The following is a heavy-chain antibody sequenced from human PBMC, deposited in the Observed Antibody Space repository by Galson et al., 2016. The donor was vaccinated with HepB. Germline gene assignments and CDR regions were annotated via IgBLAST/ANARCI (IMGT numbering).Heavy chain of an antibody. CDR3: ATGIVVAGKYYYYYMDV. V-gene: IGHV4-39*01. CDR1: GGSISSDYY. CDR2: FYSIDNT. Sequence: ETLSLTCIVSGGSISSDYYWGWIRQPPGRGLEWIGSFYSIDNTYYNPSLTSRATISVDTSKNQISLRLNSVTAADTGVYYCATGIVVAGKYYYYYMDVWGKGTTVTVSS. J-gene: IGHJ6*03. D-gene: IGHD6-19*01.